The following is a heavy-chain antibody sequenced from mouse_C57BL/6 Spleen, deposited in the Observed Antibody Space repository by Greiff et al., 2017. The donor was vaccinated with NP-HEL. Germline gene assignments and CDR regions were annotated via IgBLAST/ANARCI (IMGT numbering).Heavy chain of an antibody. CDR2: INPNNGGT. Sequence: EVKLQESGPELVKPGASVKIPCKASGYTFTDYNMDWVKQSHGKSLEWIGDINPNNGGTIYNQKFKGKATLTVDKSSSTAYMELRSLTSEDTAVYYCARRGQIYYYGSSPFDYWGQGTTLTVSS. CDR1: GYTFTDYN. CDR3: ARRGQIYYYGSSPFDY. D-gene: IGHD1-1*01. V-gene: IGHV1-18*01. J-gene: IGHJ2*01.